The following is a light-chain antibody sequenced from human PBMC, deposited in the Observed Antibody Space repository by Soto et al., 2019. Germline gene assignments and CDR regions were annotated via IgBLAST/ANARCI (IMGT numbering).Light chain of an antibody. CDR1: QTVSSSY. J-gene: IGKJ2*01. CDR3: QQYGSSPYT. CDR2: GAS. Sequence: EIVLTQSPGTLSLSPGERATLSCRASQTVSSSYLAWYQQKPGQAPRLLIYGASSRATGIPVRFSGSGSGTDFTLTISRLEPEDFAVYYCQQYGSSPYTFGQGTKLDIK. V-gene: IGKV3-20*01.